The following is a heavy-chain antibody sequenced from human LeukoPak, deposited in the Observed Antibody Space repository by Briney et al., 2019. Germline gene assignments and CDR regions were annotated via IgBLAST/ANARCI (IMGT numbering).Heavy chain of an antibody. V-gene: IGHV3-23*01. D-gene: IGHD3-10*01. CDR1: GFTVSSNY. J-gene: IGHJ4*02. CDR3: AKKEAMIRGVPYYYDF. Sequence: PGGSLRLSCAASGFTVSSNYMSWVRQAPGQGLEWVSAISGSGDDTYYADSVKGRFTISRDNSKNTLYLQMNSLRAEDTAVYYCAKKEAMIRGVPYYYDFWGQGTLVTVSS. CDR2: ISGSGDDT.